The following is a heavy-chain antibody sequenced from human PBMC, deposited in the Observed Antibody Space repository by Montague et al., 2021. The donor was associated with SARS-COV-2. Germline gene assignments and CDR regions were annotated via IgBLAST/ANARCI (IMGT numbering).Heavy chain of an antibody. Sequence: SETLSLTCTVSGGSISSSSYYWGWIRQPPGTGLEWIGSIYYSGSTXYNPSLKSRVTISVDTSKNQFSLKLSSVTAADTAVYYCARVGRQQLVRLSGMDVWGQGTTVTVPS. CDR1: GGSISSSSYY. D-gene: IGHD6-13*01. J-gene: IGHJ6*02. CDR2: IYYSGST. V-gene: IGHV4-39*07. CDR3: ARVGRQQLVRLSGMDV.